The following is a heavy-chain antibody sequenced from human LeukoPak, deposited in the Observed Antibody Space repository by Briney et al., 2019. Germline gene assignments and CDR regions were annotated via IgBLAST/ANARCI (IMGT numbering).Heavy chain of an antibody. Sequence: GGPLRLSCAASELTFSTYAMHWVRQAPGKGLEWVAVISHDGSSNYYADSVKGRFTISRDNSKNTLYLQMHTLRAEDTAVYYCARGNGALGPVPPAMPPYYYSGMDVWGQGTTVTVSS. CDR2: ISHDGSSN. D-gene: IGHD2-2*01. CDR1: ELTFSTYA. J-gene: IGHJ6*02. CDR3: ARGNGALGPVPPAMPPYYYSGMDV. V-gene: IGHV3-30*04.